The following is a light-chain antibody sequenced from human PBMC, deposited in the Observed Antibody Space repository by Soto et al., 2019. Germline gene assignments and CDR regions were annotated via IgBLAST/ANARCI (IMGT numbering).Light chain of an antibody. V-gene: IGLV2-14*01. CDR3: SSYTSSSSYV. J-gene: IGLJ1*01. Sequence: LTQPASVSGSPGQSITISCTGTSSDVGGYNYVSWYQQHPGKAPKLMIYDVSNLPSGVSNRFSGSKSGNTASLTISGLQAEDEADYYCSSYTSSSSYVFGTGTKVTVL. CDR1: SSDVGGYNY. CDR2: DVS.